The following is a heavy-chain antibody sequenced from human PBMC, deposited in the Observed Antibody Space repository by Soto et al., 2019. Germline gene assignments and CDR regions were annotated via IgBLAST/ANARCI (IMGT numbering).Heavy chain of an antibody. D-gene: IGHD3-3*01. CDR3: ARGVTVFGLVSRFWFDP. J-gene: IGHJ5*02. CDR2: INHSGST. V-gene: IGHV4-34*01. CDR1: GGSFSGYY. Sequence: PSETLSLTCAVYGGSFSGYYWSWIRQPPGKGLEWIGEINHSGSTNYNPSLKSRVVISIDTSRNQFSLRLNSLTAADRAVYFCARGVTVFGLVSRFWFDPWGQGTVVTVSS.